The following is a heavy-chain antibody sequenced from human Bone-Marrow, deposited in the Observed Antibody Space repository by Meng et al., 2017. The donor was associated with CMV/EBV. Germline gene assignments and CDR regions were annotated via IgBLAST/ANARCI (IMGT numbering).Heavy chain of an antibody. V-gene: IGHV1-69*05. Sequence: SVMVSCKASGGTFSSYAISWVRQAPGQGLEWMGGIIPIFGTANYAQKFQGRVTITTDESTSTAYMELSSLRSEDTAVYYCARDTAYYCGSGSYSPWGQGTLVTVSS. J-gene: IGHJ5*02. D-gene: IGHD3-10*01. CDR2: IIPIFGTA. CDR1: GGTFSSYA. CDR3: ARDTAYYCGSGSYSP.